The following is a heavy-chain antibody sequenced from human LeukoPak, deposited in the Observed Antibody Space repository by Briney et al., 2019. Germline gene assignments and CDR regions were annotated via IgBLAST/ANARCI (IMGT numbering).Heavy chain of an antibody. D-gene: IGHD3-3*01. Sequence: GGSLRLSCAACGFTFSTYALHWVRQAPGKGLEYVSSITSNGDNTYYANSVEGRFTISRDNSKNTLYLEMGSLRAEDMAVYYCARDRMGVGDYWGQGTLVTVSS. CDR2: ITSNGDNT. CDR3: ARDRMGVGDY. CDR1: GFTFSTYA. V-gene: IGHV3-64*01. J-gene: IGHJ4*02.